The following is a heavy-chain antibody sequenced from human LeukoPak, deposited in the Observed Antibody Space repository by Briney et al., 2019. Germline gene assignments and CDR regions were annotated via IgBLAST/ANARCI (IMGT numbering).Heavy chain of an antibody. D-gene: IGHD2-2*01. CDR1: GGSISSGGYY. V-gene: IGHV4-30-2*01. CDR3: ARTEDCSSTSCQYYYYYYMDV. Sequence: SQTLSLTCTVSGGSISSGGYYWSWIRQPPGKGLEWIGYIYRSGSTYYNPSLKSRVTISVDRSKNQFSLKLSSVTAADTAVYYCARTEDCSSTSCQYYYYYYMDVWGKGTTVTVSS. CDR2: IYRSGST. J-gene: IGHJ6*03.